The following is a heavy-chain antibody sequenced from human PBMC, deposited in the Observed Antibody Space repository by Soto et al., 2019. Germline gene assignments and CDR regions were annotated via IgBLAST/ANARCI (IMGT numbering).Heavy chain of an antibody. J-gene: IGHJ3*02. Sequence: ASVKVSCKASGYTFTGYYMHWVRQAPGQGLEWMGLINPNSGGTNYAQKFQGWVTMTRDTSISTAYMELSRLRSDDTAVYYCARDRGYCSSTSCYAGTHDAFDIWGQGTMVTVSS. CDR1: GYTFTGYY. V-gene: IGHV1-2*04. CDR2: INPNSGGT. CDR3: ARDRGYCSSTSCYAGTHDAFDI. D-gene: IGHD2-2*01.